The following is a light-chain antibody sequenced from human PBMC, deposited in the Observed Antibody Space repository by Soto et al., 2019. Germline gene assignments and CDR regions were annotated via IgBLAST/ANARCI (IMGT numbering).Light chain of an antibody. CDR3: QQYDNWPPWT. Sequence: EIVLTQSSATLSLSPGERATLSCRASQSVSSYLAWYQQKPGQAPRLLIYDASNRATGIPARFSGSGSGTEFTLTISSLQSEDFAVYYCQQYDNWPPWTFGQGTKVDIK. CDR2: DAS. V-gene: IGKV3-11*01. CDR1: QSVSSY. J-gene: IGKJ1*01.